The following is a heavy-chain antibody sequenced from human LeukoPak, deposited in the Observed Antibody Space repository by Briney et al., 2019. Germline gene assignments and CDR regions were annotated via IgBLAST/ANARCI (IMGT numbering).Heavy chain of an antibody. CDR3: ARGRGVDRFDY. D-gene: IGHD3-16*01. Sequence: GGSLRLSCAASGFTFNDYYMRWIRQAPGKGLEWVSYISSSGSTIYYADSVKGRFTISRDNAKNSLYLQMNSLRAEDTALYYCARGRGVDRFDYWGQGTLVTVSS. CDR1: GFTFNDYY. J-gene: IGHJ4*02. V-gene: IGHV3-11*04. CDR2: ISSSGSTI.